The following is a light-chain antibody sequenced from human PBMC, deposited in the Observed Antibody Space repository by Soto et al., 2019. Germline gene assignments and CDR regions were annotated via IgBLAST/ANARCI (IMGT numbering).Light chain of an antibody. J-gene: IGKJ4*01. CDR1: QSISNW. V-gene: IGKV1-5*03. CDR3: QCGVT. CDR2: KAS. Sequence: DIQMTQSPSTLSASVGDRVTITCRASQSISNWLAWYQQKPGKAPKLLIYKASSLESGVPSRVSGSGSGTEFTLTISSLQPDDCATYYCQCGVTFGGGTKVEIK.